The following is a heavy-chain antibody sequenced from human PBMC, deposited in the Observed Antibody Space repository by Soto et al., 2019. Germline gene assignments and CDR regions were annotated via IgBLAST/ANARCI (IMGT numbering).Heavy chain of an antibody. CDR3: ASSRSTRGYGMDV. Sequence: GESLTISCTCAGNSFTSYLIGWVRQMPGKGLEWMGIIYPGDSDTRYSPSFQGQVTISADKSISTAYLQWSSLKASDTAMYYCASSRSTRGYGMDVWGQGTTVTVSS. D-gene: IGHD3-10*01. V-gene: IGHV5-51*01. CDR2: IYPGDSDT. CDR1: GNSFTSYL. J-gene: IGHJ6*02.